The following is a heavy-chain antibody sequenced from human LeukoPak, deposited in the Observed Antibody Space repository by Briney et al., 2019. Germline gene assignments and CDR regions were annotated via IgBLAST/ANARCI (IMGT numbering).Heavy chain of an antibody. D-gene: IGHD3-9*01. J-gene: IGHJ6*02. V-gene: IGHV1-18*01. CDR3: AITTGTVVYYYYGMDV. CDR1: GYTFTSYG. CDR2: ISAYNGNT. Sequence: GASVKVSCKASGYTFTSYGISWVRQAPGQGLEWMGWISAYNGNTNYAQKLQGRVTMTTDTSTSTAYMELRSLRSDDTAVYYCAITTGTVVYYYYGMDVWGQGTTVTVSS.